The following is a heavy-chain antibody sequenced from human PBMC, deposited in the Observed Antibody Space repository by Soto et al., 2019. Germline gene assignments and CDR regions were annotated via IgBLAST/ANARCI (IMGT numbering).Heavy chain of an antibody. CDR1: GGSISSSSYY. J-gene: IGHJ4*02. CDR3: ASKDYGNDY. CDR2: IYYSGST. V-gene: IGHV4-39*01. Sequence: SETLTLTCTVSGGSISSSSYYWGWIRQPPGKGLEWIGSIYYSGSTYYNPSLKSRVTISVDTSKNQFSLKLSSVTAADTAVYYCASKDYGNDYWGQGTLVTVSS. D-gene: IGHD4-17*01.